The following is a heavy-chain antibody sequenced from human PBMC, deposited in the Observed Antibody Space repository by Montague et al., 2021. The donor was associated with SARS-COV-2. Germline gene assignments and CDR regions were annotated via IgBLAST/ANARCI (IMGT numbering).Heavy chain of an antibody. CDR3: AKLVYYDRAY. CDR2: ISGSGGST. J-gene: IGHJ4*02. CDR1: GSTFSIYA. D-gene: IGHD3-22*01. V-gene: IGHV3-23*01. Sequence: SLRLSCAASGSTFSIYAMTWVRQAPGKGLEWVSAISGSGGSTYYAGSVKGRFTISRDNSKDTVYLQMNTLRAEDTAVYYCAKLVYYDRAYWGQGTLVIVSP.